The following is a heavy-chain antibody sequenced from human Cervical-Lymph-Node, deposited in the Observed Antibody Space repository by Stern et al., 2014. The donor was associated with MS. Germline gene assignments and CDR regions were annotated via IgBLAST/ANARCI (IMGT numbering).Heavy chain of an antibody. Sequence: QVTLRESGPALVKPTQTLTLTCTFSGFSLSTTGMCLSWIRQPPGKALEWLALLDWYGDKYYSTALKTRLTISKDTSKNQVVLTMTNMAPLDTATYFCVRAREGYYFDYWGQGITVTVSS. V-gene: IGHV2-70*01. CDR2: LDWYGDK. J-gene: IGHJ4*02. D-gene: IGHD2-21*01. CDR3: VRAREGYYFDY. CDR1: GFSLSTTGMC.